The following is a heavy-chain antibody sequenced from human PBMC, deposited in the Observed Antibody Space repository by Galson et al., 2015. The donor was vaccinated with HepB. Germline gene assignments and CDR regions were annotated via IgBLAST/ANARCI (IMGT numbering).Heavy chain of an antibody. CDR1: GYTLTELS. V-gene: IGHV1-24*01. CDR3: ATAIVGATDWFDP. D-gene: IGHD1-26*01. CDR2: FDPEDGET. Sequence: SVTVSCKVSGYTLTELSMHWVRQAPGKGLEWMGGFDPEDGETIYAQKFQGRVTMTEDTSTDTAYMELSSLRSEDTAVYYCATAIVGATDWFDPWGQGTLVTVSS. J-gene: IGHJ5*02.